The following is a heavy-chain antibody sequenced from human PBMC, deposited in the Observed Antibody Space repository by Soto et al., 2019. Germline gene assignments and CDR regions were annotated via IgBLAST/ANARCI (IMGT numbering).Heavy chain of an antibody. CDR2: INPNSGGT. V-gene: IGHV1-2*02. D-gene: IGHD3-16*02. CDR1: GYTFTGYY. J-gene: IGHJ4*02. Sequence: ASVKVSCKASGYTFTGYYMHWVRQAPGQGLEWKGWINPNSGGTNYAQKFQGRVTMTRDTSISTAYMELSRLRSDDTAVYYCARDAGMITFGGVIVLSPFDYWGQGTLVTVSS. CDR3: ARDAGMITFGGVIVLSPFDY.